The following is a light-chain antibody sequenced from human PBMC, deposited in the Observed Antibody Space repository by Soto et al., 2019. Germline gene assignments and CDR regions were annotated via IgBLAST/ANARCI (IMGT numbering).Light chain of an antibody. CDR1: SSDVGGYNY. J-gene: IGLJ2*01. CDR3: SSYARSSPVV. CDR2: DVS. V-gene: IGLV2-14*01. Sequence: QSVLTQPASVSGSPGQSITISCTGTSSDVGGYNYVSWYQQHPGKAPKLMIFDVSDRPSGVPDRFSGSKSGNTASLTISGLQAEDEADYYCSSYARSSPVVFGGGTKLTVL.